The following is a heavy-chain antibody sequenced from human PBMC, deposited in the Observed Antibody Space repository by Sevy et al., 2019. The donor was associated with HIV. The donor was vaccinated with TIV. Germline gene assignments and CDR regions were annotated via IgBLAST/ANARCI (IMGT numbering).Heavy chain of an antibody. CDR3: TRGLATADTPEYYFDY. J-gene: IGHJ4*02. V-gene: IGHV3-49*03. CDR2: IRRNSHEPYGGTT. D-gene: IGHD5-12*01. Sequence: GGSLRLSCTSSGFTFGDYAMSWFRQAPGKGLEWVAFIRRNSHEPYGGTTEYAASVKGRFTISRDDSKSIAYLQMNSLKPEDTAVYYCTRGLATADTPEYYFDYWGQGILVTVSS. CDR1: GFTFGDYA.